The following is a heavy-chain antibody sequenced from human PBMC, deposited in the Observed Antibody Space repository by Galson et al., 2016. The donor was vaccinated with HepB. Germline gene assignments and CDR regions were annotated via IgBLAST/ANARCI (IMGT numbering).Heavy chain of an antibody. CDR2: ISGSGVST. Sequence: SLRLSCAASGFTFSRYWMDWVRQAPGKGLEWVSAISGSGVSTFYADSVKGRFTISRDNSKNTLYLQMNSLRAEDTAVYYCAKDLSWGIAAAGYYYYYYGMDVWGQGTTVTVSS. V-gene: IGHV3-23*01. J-gene: IGHJ6*02. D-gene: IGHD6-13*01. CDR1: GFTFSRYW. CDR3: AKDLSWGIAAAGYYYYYYGMDV.